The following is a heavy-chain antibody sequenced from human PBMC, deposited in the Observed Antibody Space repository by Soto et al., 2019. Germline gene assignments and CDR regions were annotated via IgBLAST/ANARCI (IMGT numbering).Heavy chain of an antibody. CDR2: ISGSGGST. CDR1: GFTFSSYA. D-gene: IGHD3-10*01. J-gene: IGHJ6*02. Sequence: EVQLLESGGGLVQPGGSLRLSCAASGFTFSSYAMSWVRQAPGKGLEWVSAISGSGGSTYYADSVKGRFTISRDNSKNTLYLQMNSLRAEDTAVYYCAKRLWFGELSPPYYYYGMDVWGQGTTVTVSS. V-gene: IGHV3-23*01. CDR3: AKRLWFGELSPPYYYYGMDV.